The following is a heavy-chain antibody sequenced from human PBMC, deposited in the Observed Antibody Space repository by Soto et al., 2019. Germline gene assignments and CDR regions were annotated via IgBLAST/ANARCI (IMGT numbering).Heavy chain of an antibody. CDR3: AKLSAYSSGHY. Sequence: GGSLRLSCVASGITISSYTLNWVRQAPGKSLEWVSTVSATASSTYYADSVKGRFTISRDNSKSTLFLQMNSLRAEDTAVYYCAKLSAYSSGHYWGQGTLVTVSS. CDR1: GITISSYT. CDR2: VSATASST. J-gene: IGHJ4*02. V-gene: IGHV3-23*01. D-gene: IGHD5-18*01.